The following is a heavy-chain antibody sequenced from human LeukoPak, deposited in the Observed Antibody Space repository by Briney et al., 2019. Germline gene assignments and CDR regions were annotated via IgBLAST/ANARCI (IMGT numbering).Heavy chain of an antibody. V-gene: IGHV5-51*01. CDR1: GYNFANCW. D-gene: IGHD3-16*01. Sequence: GESLKISCKASGYNFANCWIGWVRQMPGIGLEWMGIMYPGDSDTRYSPSFQGQVTISADKSITTVFLQWSSLKASDTATYYCARHGYAIDYWGQGTLVTVSS. J-gene: IGHJ4*02. CDR3: ARHGYAIDY. CDR2: MYPGDSDT.